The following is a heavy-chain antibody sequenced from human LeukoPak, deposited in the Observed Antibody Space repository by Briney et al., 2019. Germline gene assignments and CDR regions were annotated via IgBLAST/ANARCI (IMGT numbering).Heavy chain of an antibody. CDR2: FYYSGST. CDR3: ARDLTPIVGATYFDY. Sequence: PSETLSLTCTVSGGSVSSGSYYWSWIRQPPGKGLNWFGYFYYSGSTNYNPSLKSRVTISVDTSKNQFSLKLSSVTAADTAVYYCARDLTPIVGATYFDYWGQGTLVTVSS. D-gene: IGHD1-26*01. J-gene: IGHJ4*02. CDR1: GGSVSSGSYY. V-gene: IGHV4-61*01.